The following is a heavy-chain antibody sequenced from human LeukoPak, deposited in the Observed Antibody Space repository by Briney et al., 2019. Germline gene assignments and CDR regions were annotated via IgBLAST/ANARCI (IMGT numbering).Heavy chain of an antibody. CDR2: IYYSGST. D-gene: IGHD1-26*01. V-gene: IGHV4-30-4*08. J-gene: IGHJ4*02. CDR3: ARGVLEWELLTHFDY. CDR1: GGSISSGDYY. Sequence: SETLSLTCTVSGGSISSGDYYWSWIRQPPGKGLEWIGYIYYSGSTYYSPSLKSRVTISVDTSKNQFSLKLSSVTAADTAVYYCARGVLEWELLTHFDYWGQGTLVTVSS.